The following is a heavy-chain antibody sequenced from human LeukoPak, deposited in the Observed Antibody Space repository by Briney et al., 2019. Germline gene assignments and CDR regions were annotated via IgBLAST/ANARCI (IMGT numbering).Heavy chain of an antibody. D-gene: IGHD3-16*02. CDR2: ISSSGGST. V-gene: IGHV3-23*01. CDR1: GFTPSSYA. J-gene: IGHJ4*02. CDR3: ASSLSSRFSGPRRPYYFDS. Sequence: PGGSLRLSCAASGFTPSSYAMSWVRQAPGKGLQWVSGISSSGGSTYYVDSVKGRFTISTDNSKNTLYLQMNSLRADDTAVYYCASSLSSRFSGPRRPYYFDSWGQGTLVTVSS.